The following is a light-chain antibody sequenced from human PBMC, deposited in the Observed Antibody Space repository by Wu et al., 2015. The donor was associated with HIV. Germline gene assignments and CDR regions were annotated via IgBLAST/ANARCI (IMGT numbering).Light chain of an antibody. CDR2: AAS. CDR1: QTISNL. J-gene: IGKJ1*01. V-gene: IGKV1-39*01. Sequence: DIHLTQSPSSLSASIGDRVTITCRASQTISNLLSWYQQKPGKVPRLLINAASNLHSGVPSRFSGRGSGAEFTLTIASLQPEDVATYYCQQSFSNFWTFGQGTKVEVK. CDR3: QQSFSNFWT.